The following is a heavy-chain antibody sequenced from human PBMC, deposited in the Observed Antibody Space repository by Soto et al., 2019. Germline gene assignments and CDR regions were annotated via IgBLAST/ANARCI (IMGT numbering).Heavy chain of an antibody. CDR2: IIPIFGTA. J-gene: IGHJ6*02. V-gene: IGHV1-69*13. Sequence: SVKVSCKASGGTFSSYAISWVRQAPGQGLEWMGGIIPIFGTANYAQKFQGRVTITADESTSTAYMELSSLRSEDTAVYYCASPLEATKRVPQRDYYYYYGMGVSGLG. CDR1: GGTFSSYA. D-gene: IGHD2-2*01. CDR3: ASPLEATKRVPQRDYYYYYGMGV.